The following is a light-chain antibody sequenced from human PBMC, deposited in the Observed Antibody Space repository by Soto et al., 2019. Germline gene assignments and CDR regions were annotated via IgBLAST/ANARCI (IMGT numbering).Light chain of an antibody. CDR2: RNN. J-gene: IGLJ2*01. CDR1: SSNIGSAY. Sequence: QSVLTQPPSASGTPGQTVTSSCSGSSSNIGSAYIYWYQHLPGTAPKLLIYRNNQRPSGVPDRFSASKSGTSASLAISGLRSEDDADYYCAAWDDSLVVFGGGTKLPVL. CDR3: AAWDDSLVV. V-gene: IGLV1-47*01.